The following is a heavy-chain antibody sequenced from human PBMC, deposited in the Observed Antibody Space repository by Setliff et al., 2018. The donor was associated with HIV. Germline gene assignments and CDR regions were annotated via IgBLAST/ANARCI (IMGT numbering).Heavy chain of an antibody. J-gene: IGHJ4*02. CDR3: ARATYTTLFGVLMGGGLQY. CDR1: GDSIGTYY. Sequence: SETLSLTCTVSGDSIGTYYWSWIRQPPGKGLEWIGSVSNGGDTNYNPSLKSRVSLSLDTSKTQFSLKLTSVTAADTAVYYCARATYTTLFGVLMGGGLQYWGPGTLVTVS. V-gene: IGHV4-59*01. D-gene: IGHD3-3*01. CDR2: VSNGGDT.